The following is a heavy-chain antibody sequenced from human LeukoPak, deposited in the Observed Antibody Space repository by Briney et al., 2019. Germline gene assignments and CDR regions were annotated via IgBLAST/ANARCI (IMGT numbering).Heavy chain of an antibody. CDR2: IYVGDSDT. V-gene: IGHV5-51*01. J-gene: IGHJ3*01. CDR3: ARCGHYDAYRV. CDR1: GHTFSISW. Sequence: GDSLKISCKGSGHTFSISWIGWVRQKPGEGLEWMGIIYVGDSDTRYNPSFQGQVTISADRSTSTGYLQWSSLKSSDTAMYYCARCGHYDAYRVWGPGILVSVSS. D-gene: IGHD2-21*02.